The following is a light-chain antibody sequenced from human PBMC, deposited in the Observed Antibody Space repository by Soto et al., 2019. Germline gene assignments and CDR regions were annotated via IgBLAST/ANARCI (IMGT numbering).Light chain of an antibody. CDR3: LQDYTYPWT. J-gene: IGKJ1*01. V-gene: IGKV1-6*01. CDR2: GAS. Sequence: AIQMTQSPSSLSASVGDRATITCRASQAIRNDLGWYQQKPGKAPNLLIFGASNLQAGVPVRFSASGSGTNFTLTISNLQPEDFASYYCLQDYTYPWTFGQGTKVDI. CDR1: QAIRND.